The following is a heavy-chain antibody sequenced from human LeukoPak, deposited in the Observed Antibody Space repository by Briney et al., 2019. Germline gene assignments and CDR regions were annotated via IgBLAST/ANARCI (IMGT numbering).Heavy chain of an antibody. CDR1: GGSISSGSFY. J-gene: IGHJ3*02. V-gene: IGHV4-61*02. Sequence: SETLSLTCTVSGGSISSGSFYWDWIRQPAGKGLEWIGRIYSSGSTNYNPSLKSRVTISVDTSKNQFSLKLNSVTAADTAVYYCARSSGSYYSNAFDIWGQGTMVTVSS. CDR3: ARSSGSYYSNAFDI. CDR2: IYSSGST. D-gene: IGHD1-26*01.